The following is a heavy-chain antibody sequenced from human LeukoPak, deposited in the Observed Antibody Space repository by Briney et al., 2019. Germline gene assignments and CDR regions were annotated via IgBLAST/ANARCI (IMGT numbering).Heavy chain of an antibody. D-gene: IGHD5-18*01. Sequence: PGGSLRLSCAASGFTFSDYYMSWIRQAPGKGLEWVSYISSSGSTIYYADSLKGRFTISRDNSKNTLYLQMNSLRAEDTAVYYCARTGYNYGTPLNNWGQGTLVTVSS. V-gene: IGHV3-11*01. CDR3: ARTGYNYGTPLNN. CDR2: ISSSGSTI. J-gene: IGHJ4*02. CDR1: GFTFSDYY.